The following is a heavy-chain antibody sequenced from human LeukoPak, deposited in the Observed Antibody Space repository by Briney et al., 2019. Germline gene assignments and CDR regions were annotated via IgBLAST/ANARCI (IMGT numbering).Heavy chain of an antibody. D-gene: IGHD1-26*01. CDR3: ARDWGATTSVDY. J-gene: IGHJ4*02. Sequence: PSETLSLTCTVSGGSISSGSYYWSWIRQPAGKGLEWIGRIYTSGSTNYNPSLKSRVTISIDTSKNQFSLKLSSVTAADTAVYYCARDWGATTSVDYWGQGTLVTVSS. CDR2: IYTSGST. V-gene: IGHV4-61*02. CDR1: GGSISSGSYY.